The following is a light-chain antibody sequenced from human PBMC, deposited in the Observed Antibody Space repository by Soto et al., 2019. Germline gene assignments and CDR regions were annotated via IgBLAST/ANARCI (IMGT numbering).Light chain of an antibody. Sequence: QSVLTQPPSVSEAPRQRVTISCSGSSSNIGNNAVNWYQQVPGKTPKLLIYYDDLLPSGVSDRFSGSKSGTSASLAISGLQSDDEADYYCAAWDDSLNGVMFGGGTKLTVL. CDR2: YDD. CDR3: AAWDDSLNGVM. CDR1: SSNIGNNA. V-gene: IGLV1-36*01. J-gene: IGLJ3*02.